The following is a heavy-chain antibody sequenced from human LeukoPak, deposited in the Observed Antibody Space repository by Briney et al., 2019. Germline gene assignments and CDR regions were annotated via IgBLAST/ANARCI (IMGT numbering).Heavy chain of an antibody. V-gene: IGHV3-48*01. Sequence: GGSLRLSCAASGFTFSSYSMNWVRQAPGKGLEWISYISSSSSTLYYADSVKGRFTISRDNAKNSLYLQMNSLRAEDTALYYCARELELLQNEYYYYMDVWGKGTTVTVSS. CDR3: ARELELLQNEYYYYMDV. J-gene: IGHJ6*03. CDR2: ISSSSSTL. CDR1: GFTFSSYS. D-gene: IGHD1-7*01.